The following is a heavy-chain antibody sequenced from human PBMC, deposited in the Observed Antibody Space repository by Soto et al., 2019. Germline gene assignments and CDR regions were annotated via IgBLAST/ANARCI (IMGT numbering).Heavy chain of an antibody. Sequence: QMQLQESGPGLVKPSETMSLTCTASGASISNYYWNWIRQPPGKGLEWIGHIYNGESTNYNPSLKSRVTISVDTSKNQFSLKLGSVPAADMAVYYCAQTTGWPGFDYWGQGILVTVSS. J-gene: IGHJ4*02. D-gene: IGHD6-19*01. CDR1: GASISNYY. CDR3: AQTTGWPGFDY. CDR2: IYNGEST. V-gene: IGHV4-59*01.